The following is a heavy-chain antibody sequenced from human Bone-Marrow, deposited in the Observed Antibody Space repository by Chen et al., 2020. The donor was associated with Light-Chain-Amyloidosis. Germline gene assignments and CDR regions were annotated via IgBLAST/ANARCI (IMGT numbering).Heavy chain of an antibody. CDR2: FYHGGSP. Sequence: QESGRGRVKPSETLSFICAVSGNSISRGYFWGWIRQPPGKGLEWIGVLDFYHGGSPYYSPSLKSRVTITADTAKNQFSLNLTTVTAADTATYYCARGAVGGTTGVWGQGTLVTVSS. CDR3: ARGAVGGTTGV. J-gene: IGHJ4*02. D-gene: IGHD1-26*01. CDR1: GNSISRGYF. V-gene: IGHV4-38-2*01.